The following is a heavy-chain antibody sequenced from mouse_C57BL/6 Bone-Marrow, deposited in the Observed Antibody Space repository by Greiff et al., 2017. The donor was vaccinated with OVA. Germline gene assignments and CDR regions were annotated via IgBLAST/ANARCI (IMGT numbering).Heavy chain of an antibody. D-gene: IGHD2-1*01. Sequence: EVQLQESGPSLVKPSQTLYLTCYVTGASITRGYWSWIRKFPGNKLEYMGYIIYSGGTYYNPSLKGRISITRDTSKNQYYLQLNSVTTEDTATYDCARESYGKSFAYWGQGTLVTVSA. CDR3: ARESYGKSFAY. CDR2: IIYSGGT. J-gene: IGHJ3*01. V-gene: IGHV3-8*02. CDR1: GASITRGY.